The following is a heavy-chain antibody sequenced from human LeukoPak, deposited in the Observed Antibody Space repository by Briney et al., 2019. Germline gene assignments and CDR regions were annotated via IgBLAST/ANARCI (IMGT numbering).Heavy chain of an antibody. CDR2: IVPIFGKT. J-gene: IGHJ5*02. Sequence: ASVKVSCKASGGSFSSNIIGWVRQAPGQGLEWMGGIVPIFGKTKYAQKFQGRVTITTDESSSTAYMELSSLRSDDTAIYYCARRWGIPAPISWFDPWGQGTLVTVSS. CDR1: GGSFSSNI. D-gene: IGHD2-2*01. CDR3: ARRWGIPAPISWFDP. V-gene: IGHV1-69*05.